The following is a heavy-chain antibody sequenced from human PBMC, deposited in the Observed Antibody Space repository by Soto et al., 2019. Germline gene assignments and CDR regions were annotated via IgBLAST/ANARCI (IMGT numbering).Heavy chain of an antibody. Sequence: SETLSLTCTVSGGSISSGDYYWSWIRQPPGKGLEWIGYIYYSGSTYYNPSLKSRVTISVDTSKNQFSLKLSSVTAADTAVYYCARDRHDGCKLDPWGQGTLVTVSS. CDR3: ARDRHDGCKLDP. CDR2: IYYSGST. D-gene: IGHD6-19*01. CDR1: GGSISSGDYY. V-gene: IGHV4-30-4*01. J-gene: IGHJ5*02.